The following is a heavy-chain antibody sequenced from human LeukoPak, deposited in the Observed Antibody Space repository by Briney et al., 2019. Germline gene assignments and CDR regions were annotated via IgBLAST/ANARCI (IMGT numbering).Heavy chain of an antibody. V-gene: IGHV1-46*01. CDR2: INPSGGST. J-gene: IGHJ4*02. D-gene: IGHD5-18*01. CDR3: ARVDTAMQADY. Sequence: GASVKVSCKASGYTFTSYYMHWVRQAPGQGLEWMGIINPSGGSTSYAQKFQGRVTMTRDMSTSTVYMELSSLRSEDTAVYYCARVDTAMQADYWGKGTLVTVSS. CDR1: GYTFTSYY.